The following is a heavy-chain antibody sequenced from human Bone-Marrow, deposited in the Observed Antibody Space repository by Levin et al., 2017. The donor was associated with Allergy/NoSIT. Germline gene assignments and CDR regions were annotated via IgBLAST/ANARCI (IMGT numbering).Heavy chain of an antibody. J-gene: IGHJ3*01. CDR1: GFTFSTY. D-gene: IGHD4-17*01. CDR2: ISYDARDK. CDR3: AKDLGGDYFYPYAFDV. Sequence: QAGGSLRLSCAASGFTFSTYMHWVRQAPGEGLEWVAAISYDARDKYYLDSVRGRFSLSRDNSKYTVFLQLNRLRPEDTAVYYCAKDLGGDYFYPYAFDVWGQGTMVTVSS. V-gene: IGHV3-30*18.